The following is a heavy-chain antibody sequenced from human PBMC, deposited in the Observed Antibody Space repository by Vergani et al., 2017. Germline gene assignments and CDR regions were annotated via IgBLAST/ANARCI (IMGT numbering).Heavy chain of an antibody. V-gene: IGHV4-61*02. Sequence: QVQLQESGPGLVKPSQTLSLICTVSCGSINSHNYYWSWIRQPAGKGLELIGRIHTSGSTNYNPSLKSRVTMSKDTSKNQFSLNLTSVTAADTAVYFCAGGRCLCGSCYKPLFGYWGQGILVTVSS. J-gene: IGHJ4*02. D-gene: IGHD2-15*01. CDR3: AGGRCLCGSCYKPLFGY. CDR2: IHTSGST. CDR1: CGSINSHNYY.